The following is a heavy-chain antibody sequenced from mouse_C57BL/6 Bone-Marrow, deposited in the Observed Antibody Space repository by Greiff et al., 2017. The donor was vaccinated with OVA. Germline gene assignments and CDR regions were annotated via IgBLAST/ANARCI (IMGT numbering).Heavy chain of an antibody. CDR3: ARNYGSSYIAMDY. CDR2: IDPNSGGT. D-gene: IGHD1-1*01. CDR1: GYTFTSYW. V-gene: IGHV1-72*01. J-gene: IGHJ4*01. Sequence: QVQLQQPGAELVKPGASVKLSCKASGYTFTSYWMHWVKQRPGRGLEWIGRIDPNSGGTKYNEKFKSKATLTVDKPSSTAYMQLSSLTSEVSAVYYCARNYGSSYIAMDYWGQGTSVTVSS.